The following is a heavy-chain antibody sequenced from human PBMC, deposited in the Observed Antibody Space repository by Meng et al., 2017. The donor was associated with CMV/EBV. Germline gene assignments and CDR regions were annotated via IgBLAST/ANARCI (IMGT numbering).Heavy chain of an antibody. CDR1: GGSFSGYY. V-gene: IGHV4-34*01. Sequence: SETLSLTCAVYGGSFSGYYWSWIRQPPGKGLEWIEEINHSGSTNYNPSLKSRVTISVDTSKNQFSLKLSSVTAADTAVYYCARAAGGHDFWSGYPPGRFDPWGQGTLVTVSS. D-gene: IGHD3-3*01. CDR2: INHSGST. J-gene: IGHJ5*02. CDR3: ARAAGGHDFWSGYPPGRFDP.